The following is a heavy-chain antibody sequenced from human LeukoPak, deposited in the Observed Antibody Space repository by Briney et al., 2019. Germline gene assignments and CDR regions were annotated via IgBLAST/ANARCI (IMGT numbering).Heavy chain of an antibody. CDR1: GYTFARYG. Sequence: AAVKVSCKASGYTFARYGISWVRQAPGQGLEWMGWISVDIGNTNYPQSLQGRVSMTRDISTTILYMELTNMRSDDTAVYYCAWDRLGYCGGGSCLLFYYWRQGTLVTVSS. J-gene: IGHJ4*02. CDR3: AWDRLGYCGGGSCLLFYY. CDR2: ISVDIGNT. V-gene: IGHV1-18*01. D-gene: IGHD2-15*01.